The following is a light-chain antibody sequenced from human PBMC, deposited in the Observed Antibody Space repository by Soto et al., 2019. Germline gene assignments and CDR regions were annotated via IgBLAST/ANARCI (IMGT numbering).Light chain of an antibody. CDR3: HSYDVSLSGPV. J-gene: IGLJ2*01. CDR1: SSNSGAGYD. Sequence: QSVLSQPPSVSGAPGQRVTMSCTGSSSNSGAGYDVHWYQQLPGTAPKVLIYDNNNRPSGVPDRFSGSKSGTSASLAITGLQAEDEADYYCHSYDVSLSGPVFGGGTKLTVL. V-gene: IGLV1-40*01. CDR2: DNN.